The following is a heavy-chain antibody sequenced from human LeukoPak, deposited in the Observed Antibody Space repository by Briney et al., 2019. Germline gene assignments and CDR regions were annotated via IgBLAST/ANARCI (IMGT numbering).Heavy chain of an antibody. D-gene: IGHD3-22*01. CDR3: ARGDYYDSSGYQPFDY. CDR1: GFTFSSYW. V-gene: IGHV3-74*01. Sequence: GGSLRLSCAASGFTFSSYWMHWVRQAPGKGLVWVSRINSGGSSTSYADSVKGRFTISRDNAKNTLYPQMNSLRAEDTAVYYCARGDYYDSSGYQPFDYWGQGTLVTVSS. CDR2: INSGGSST. J-gene: IGHJ4*02.